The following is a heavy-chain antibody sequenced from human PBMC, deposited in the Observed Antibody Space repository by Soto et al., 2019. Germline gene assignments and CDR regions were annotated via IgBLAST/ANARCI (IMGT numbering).Heavy chain of an antibody. J-gene: IGHJ6*02. CDR1: GFTPGMYL. CDR3: ARDQLILPAHDFFYGSDV. V-gene: IGHV3-7*03. CDR2: IPQEGSDG. Sequence: PGGALRPCWEFSGFTPGMYLMSWVRHAPGRGLEWVAKIPQEGSDGHYVDSVKGRITISRDNAKNSVYLQMNSLRAENAAVYYCARDQLILPAHDFFYGSDVWGQGAKVTVSS. D-gene: IGHD2-21*02.